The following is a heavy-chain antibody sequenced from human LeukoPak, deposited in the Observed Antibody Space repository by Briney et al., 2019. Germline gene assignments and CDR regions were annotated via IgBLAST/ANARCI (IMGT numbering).Heavy chain of an antibody. CDR1: GYSLTSYW. D-gene: IGHD2-15*01. CDR2: IYPGDSDT. CDR3: ARLVSCSGGSCYPYYYYYGMDV. V-gene: IGHV5-51*01. Sequence: GESLKISCKGSGYSLTSYWIGWVRQMPGKGLEWMGIIYPGDSDTRYSPSFQGQVTISADKSISTAYLQWSSLKASDTAMYYCARLVSCSGGSCYPYYYYYGMDVWGQGTTVTVSS. J-gene: IGHJ6*02.